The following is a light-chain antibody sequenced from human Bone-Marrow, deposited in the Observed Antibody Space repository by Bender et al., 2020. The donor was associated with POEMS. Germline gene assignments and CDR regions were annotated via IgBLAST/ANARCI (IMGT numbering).Light chain of an antibody. J-gene: IGLJ1*01. CDR3: CSYAGISVLEV. CDR1: SSY. V-gene: IGLV2-14*03. Sequence: QSVLTQPPSVSGSPGHSITISCTGTSSYVSWYQQHPGKAPKLMIYDVTNRPSGVSDRFSGSQSGNTASLTVSGLQAEDEADYYCCSYAGISVLEVFGTGTKVTV. CDR2: DVT.